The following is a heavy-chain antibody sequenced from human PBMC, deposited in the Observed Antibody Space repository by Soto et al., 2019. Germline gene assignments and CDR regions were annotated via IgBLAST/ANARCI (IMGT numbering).Heavy chain of an antibody. CDR1: GFTFSSYA. D-gene: IGHD1-26*01. V-gene: IGHV3-30-3*01. J-gene: IGHJ6*02. CDR2: ISYDGSNK. Sequence: GGSLRLSCAASGFTFSSYAMHWVRQAPGKGLEWVAVISYDGSNKYYADSVKGRFTISRDNSKNTLYLQMNSLRAEDTAVYYCARGSIVGATSAYYYGMDVWGQGTTVTVSS. CDR3: ARGSIVGATSAYYYGMDV.